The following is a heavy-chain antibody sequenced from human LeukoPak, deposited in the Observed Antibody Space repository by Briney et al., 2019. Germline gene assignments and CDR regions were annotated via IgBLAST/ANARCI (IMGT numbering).Heavy chain of an antibody. CDR1: GYTFTGYY. CDR2: INPISGGT. Sequence: ASVKVSCTASGYTFTGYYMHWVRQAPGQGLEYMGRINPISGGTVYAQKFQGRVTMTRDTSITTAYMELTRLTSVDTAVYYCARYCSSTSCYSDYWGQGTLVTVSS. V-gene: IGHV1-2*06. CDR3: ARYCSSTSCYSDY. D-gene: IGHD2-2*01. J-gene: IGHJ4*02.